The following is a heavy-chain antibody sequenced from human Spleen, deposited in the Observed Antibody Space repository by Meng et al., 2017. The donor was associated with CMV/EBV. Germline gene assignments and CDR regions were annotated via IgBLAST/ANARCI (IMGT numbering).Heavy chain of an antibody. CDR3: AHGWFGEFLSY. Sequence: QITLKEAGPTLVQPTHTLTLTCTVSGFSLSTSGGGVGWIRQPPGKALEWLALIYWDDDKRYSPSLKSRLTITKDTSKNQVVLTMTNMDPVDTATYYCAHGWFGEFLSYWGQGTLVTVSS. CDR1: GFSLSTSGGG. CDR2: IYWDDDK. D-gene: IGHD3-10*01. J-gene: IGHJ4*02. V-gene: IGHV2-5*02.